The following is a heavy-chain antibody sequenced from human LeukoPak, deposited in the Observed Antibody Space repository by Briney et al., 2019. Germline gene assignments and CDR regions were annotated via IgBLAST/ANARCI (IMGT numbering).Heavy chain of an antibody. CDR1: GFTVSDNY. V-gene: IGHV3-53*01. CDR3: ASRHAFG. Sequence: GGSLRLSCAASGFTVSDNYMIWVRQAPGKGLEWVSLIYSGGSTFYADSVKGRFTISRHKSKNTPFLQMSNLSAEDTAVYYCASRHAFGRGQGTLVTVSS. D-gene: IGHD2-2*01. J-gene: IGHJ4*02. CDR2: IYSGGST.